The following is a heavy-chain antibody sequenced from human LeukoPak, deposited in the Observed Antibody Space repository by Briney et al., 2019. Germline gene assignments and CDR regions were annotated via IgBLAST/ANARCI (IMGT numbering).Heavy chain of an antibody. CDR2: IYYSGST. CDR1: GDSISRFY. V-gene: IGHV4-59*01. D-gene: IGHD6-19*01. CDR3: ARGQWLVPGYFDS. Sequence: SETLSLTCSVSGDSISRFYWRWLRQSPGKGLEWIGYIYYSGSTNYNPSVKSRVTISLDTSKMRFSLKLSSVTAADTALYDCARGQWLVPGYFDSWGQGTLVTASA. J-gene: IGHJ4*02.